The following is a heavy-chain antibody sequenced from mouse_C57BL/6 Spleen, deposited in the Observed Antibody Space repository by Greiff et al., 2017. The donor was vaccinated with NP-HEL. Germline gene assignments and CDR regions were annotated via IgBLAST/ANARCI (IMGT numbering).Heavy chain of an antibody. CDR1: GFNIKNTY. J-gene: IGHJ4*01. Sequence: VQLQQSVAELVRPGASVKLSCTASGFNIKNTYMHWVKQRPEQGLEWIGRIDPANGNTKYAPKFQGKATITAYTSYNTAYLQLSRLTSEDTAIYYCARSALYYGSSYGAMDYWGQGTSVTVSS. CDR3: ARSALYYGSSYGAMDY. V-gene: IGHV14-3*01. CDR2: IDPANGNT. D-gene: IGHD1-1*01.